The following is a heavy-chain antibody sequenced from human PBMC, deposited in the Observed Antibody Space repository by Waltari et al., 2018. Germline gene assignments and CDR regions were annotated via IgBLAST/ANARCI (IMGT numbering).Heavy chain of an antibody. V-gene: IGHV3-23*01. Sequence: EVQLLESGGGLVQPGGSLRLSCAASGFTFRSYSMSWVRQAPGKGMEWVSSISSNGAGTYYADTGKGRFTISRDNSQNTLYLQISSLRVEDTAIYYCVKDRPDWPIDFWGQGTRVTVSS. CDR1: GFTFRSYS. D-gene: IGHD3-9*01. CDR3: VKDRPDWPIDF. J-gene: IGHJ4*02. CDR2: ISSNGAGT.